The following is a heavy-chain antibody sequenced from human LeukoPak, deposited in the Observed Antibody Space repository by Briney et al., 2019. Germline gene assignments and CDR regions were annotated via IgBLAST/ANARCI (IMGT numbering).Heavy chain of an antibody. J-gene: IGHJ6*03. V-gene: IGHV3-30*02. Sequence: GGSLRLSCAASGFTFSNYGMHWVRQAPGKGLEWVAFMRYDGSNEYYADSVKGRFTISRDNSKNTLYLQMNRLRAEDTAVYYCAKDLYYYYMDVWGKGTTVTVSS. CDR1: GFTFSNYG. CDR2: MRYDGSNE. CDR3: AKDLYYYYMDV.